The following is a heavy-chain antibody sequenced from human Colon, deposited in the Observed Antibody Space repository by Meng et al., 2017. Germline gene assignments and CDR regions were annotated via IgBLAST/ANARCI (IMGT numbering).Heavy chain of an antibody. Sequence: ITLKESRPSLLQPTQTLTLTCNFSGLSLRTSGVGVCWIRQPPGKALEWLALIYWNDDKRYRPSLKSRLTITKDTSKNQVVLTMTNMDPVDTATYYCAHFLAPVGYFDYWGQGALVTVSS. V-gene: IGHV2-5*01. CDR3: AHFLAPVGYFDY. CDR2: IYWNDDK. J-gene: IGHJ4*02. D-gene: IGHD1-14*01. CDR1: GLSLRTSGVG.